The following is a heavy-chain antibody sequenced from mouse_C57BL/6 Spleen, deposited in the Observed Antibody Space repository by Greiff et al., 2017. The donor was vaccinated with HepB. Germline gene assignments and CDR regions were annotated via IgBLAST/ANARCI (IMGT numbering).Heavy chain of an antibody. V-gene: IGHV1-69*01. Sequence: QVQLQQPGAELVMPGASVKLSCKASGYTFTSYWMHWVKQRPGQGLEWIGEIDPSDSYTNYNGKFKGKATLTADKSSSTAYMQLSSLTSEDSAVYFCARRGGIYDYDFAYWGQGTLVTVSA. CDR3: ARRGGIYDYDFAY. CDR1: GYTFTSYW. CDR2: IDPSDSYT. D-gene: IGHD2-4*01. J-gene: IGHJ3*01.